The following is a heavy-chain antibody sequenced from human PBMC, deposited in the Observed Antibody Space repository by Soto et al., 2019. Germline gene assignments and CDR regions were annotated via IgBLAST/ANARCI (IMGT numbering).Heavy chain of an antibody. CDR3: ARHTDCGSGSSCLGSDNMDTDAFDI. Sequence: SETLSLTCTVSGSSISSDIHYWGWIRHTPGEGLECIGTIYYSGNIYNNPSLRSRVTTSMDTSKNQFSLRLTSVTAADTAVYYCARHTDCGSGSSCLGSDNMDTDAFDIWGQGTMVT. V-gene: IGHV4-39*01. D-gene: IGHD3-10*01. J-gene: IGHJ3*02. CDR2: IYYSGNI. CDR1: GSSISSDIHY.